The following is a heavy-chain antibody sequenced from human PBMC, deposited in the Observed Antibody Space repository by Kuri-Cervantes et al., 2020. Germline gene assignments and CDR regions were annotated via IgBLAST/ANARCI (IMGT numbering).Heavy chain of an antibody. CDR1: GGSISSSSYY. Sequence: SETLSLTCTVSGGSISSSSYYWGWIRQPPGKGLEWIGSIYYSGSTYYNPPLKSRVTISVDTSKNQFSLKLSSVTAADTAVYYCARVLRGYSYGKYYFDYWGQGTLVTVSS. CDR3: ARVLRGYSYGKYYFDY. V-gene: IGHV4-39*01. J-gene: IGHJ4*02. CDR2: IYYSGST. D-gene: IGHD5-18*01.